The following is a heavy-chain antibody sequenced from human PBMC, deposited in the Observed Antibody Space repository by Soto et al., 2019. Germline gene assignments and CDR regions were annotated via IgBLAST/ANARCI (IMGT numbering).Heavy chain of an antibody. Sequence: GGSLRLSCAASGLTFSSYSMNWVRQAPGKGLEWVSYISSSGSTIYYADSVKGRFTISRDNAKNSLYLQMNSLRAEDTAVYYCARDPDSSGWYNWFDPWGQGTLVTVSS. CDR1: GLTFSSYS. CDR3: ARDPDSSGWYNWFDP. V-gene: IGHV3-48*01. CDR2: ISSSGSTI. J-gene: IGHJ5*02. D-gene: IGHD6-19*01.